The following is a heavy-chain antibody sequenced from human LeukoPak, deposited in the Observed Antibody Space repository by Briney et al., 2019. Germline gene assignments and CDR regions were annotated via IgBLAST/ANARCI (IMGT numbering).Heavy chain of an antibody. CDR2: IYYSGVT. Sequence: SETLSLTCTVSGDSISSGGYYWSWIRQHPGKGLEWIGYIYYSGVTYYSPSLESRLTISVDTSKNQFSLRLSSVSAADTAVYYCAGVPTGSIGGGDYFDYWGQGTLVSVSS. CDR3: AGVPTGSIGGGDYFDY. CDR1: GDSISSGGYY. J-gene: IGHJ4*02. D-gene: IGHD1-1*01. V-gene: IGHV4-31*03.